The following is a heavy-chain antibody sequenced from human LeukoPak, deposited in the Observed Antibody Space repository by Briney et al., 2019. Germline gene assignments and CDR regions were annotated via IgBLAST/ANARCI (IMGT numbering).Heavy chain of an antibody. V-gene: IGHV3-30*18. D-gene: IGHD2-21*02. J-gene: IGHJ4*02. CDR3: AKPFLCGGDCHFDY. CDR1: GFTFSSYG. Sequence: GRSLRLSCAASGFTFSSYGMHWVRQAPGKGLEWVAVISYDGSNKYYADSVKGRFTISRDNSKNTLYLQMNSLRPEDTAVYYCAKPFLCGGDCHFDYWGQGTLVTVSS. CDR2: ISYDGSNK.